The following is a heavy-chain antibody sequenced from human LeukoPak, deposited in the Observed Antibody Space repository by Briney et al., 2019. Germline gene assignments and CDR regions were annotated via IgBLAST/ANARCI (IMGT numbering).Heavy chain of an antibody. CDR1: GGSITQTNY. CDR2: VNLQVGT. J-gene: IGHJ4*02. D-gene: IGHD3-16*02. V-gene: IGHV4-4*02. CDR3: AREGGSYRPLDY. Sequence: SETLSLTCDVSGGSITQTNYWTGVRQPPGKGREWTGVVNLQVGTNYNPSLLSRVAISVDTSANHVSLQVTSVTAADTAVYYCAREGGSYRPLDYSGQGTLVTVSS.